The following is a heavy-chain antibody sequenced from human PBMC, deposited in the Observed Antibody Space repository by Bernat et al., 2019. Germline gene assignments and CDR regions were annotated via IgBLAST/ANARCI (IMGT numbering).Heavy chain of an antibody. V-gene: IGHV3-30*18. CDR3: AKDPRGYSSGWYGEFDY. CDR1: GFTFSSYG. Sequence: QVQLVESGGGVVQSGRSLRLSCAASGFTFSSYGMHWVRQAPGKGLEWVAVISYDGSNKYYADSVKGRFTISRDNSKNTLYLQMNSLRAEDTAVYYCAKDPRGYSSGWYGEFDYWGQGTLVTVSS. J-gene: IGHJ4*02. D-gene: IGHD6-19*01. CDR2: ISYDGSNK.